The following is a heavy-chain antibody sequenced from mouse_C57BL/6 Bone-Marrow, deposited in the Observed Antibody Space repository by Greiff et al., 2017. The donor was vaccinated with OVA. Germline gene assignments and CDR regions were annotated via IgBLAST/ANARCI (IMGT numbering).Heavy chain of an antibody. J-gene: IGHJ3*01. V-gene: IGHV1-15*01. D-gene: IGHD2-1*01. CDR3: TRDEGNAWFAY. Sequence: QVQLQQSGAELVRPGASVTLSCKASGYTFTDYEMHWVKPTPVHGLEWIGAIDPETGGTAYNQKFKGKAILTADKSSSTAYMELRSLTSEDSAVYYCTRDEGNAWFAYWGQGTLVTVSA. CDR1: GYTFTDYE. CDR2: IDPETGGT.